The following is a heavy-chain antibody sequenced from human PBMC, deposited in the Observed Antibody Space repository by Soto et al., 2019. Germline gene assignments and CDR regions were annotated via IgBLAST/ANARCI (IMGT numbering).Heavy chain of an antibody. D-gene: IGHD3-10*01. CDR3: ARAASTASITYFDY. Sequence: GGSLRLSCEASIFTFSSYWMTWVRQAPGKGLEWVANIKQDGSEKNYVDSVKGRFTISRDNAKNSLYLQMNSLRVEDTAVYYCARAASTASITYFDYWGQGTLVTVSS. CDR1: IFTFSSYW. J-gene: IGHJ4*02. V-gene: IGHV3-7*01. CDR2: IKQDGSEK.